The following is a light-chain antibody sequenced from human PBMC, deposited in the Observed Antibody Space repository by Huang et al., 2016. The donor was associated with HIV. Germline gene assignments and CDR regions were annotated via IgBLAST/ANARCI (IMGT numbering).Light chain of an antibody. CDR1: QDITDA. CDR3: QQFKNYPLT. J-gene: IGKJ4*01. CDR2: DAS. V-gene: IGKV1D-13*01. Sequence: AIQLTQSPSFLSASVGDSVTITCRASQDITDALAWYQQKPGKPPKVLIYDASSLESGVPARFSGSGSGADFTLTISSLQPEDFATYYCQQFKNYPLTFGGGTKVEVK.